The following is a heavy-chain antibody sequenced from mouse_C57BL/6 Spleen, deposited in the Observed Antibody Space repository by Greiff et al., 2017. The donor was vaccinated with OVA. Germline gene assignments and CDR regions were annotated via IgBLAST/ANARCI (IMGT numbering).Heavy chain of an antibody. CDR1: GYTFTSYW. CDR3: ARGGDGYSYYYAMDY. J-gene: IGHJ4*01. D-gene: IGHD2-3*01. V-gene: IGHV1-55*01. Sequence: VQLQQPGAELVKPGASVKMSCKASGYTFTSYWITWVKQRPGQGLEWIGDIYPGSGSTNYNEKFKSTATLTVDTSSSTAYMQLSSLTSEDSTVYYGARGGDGYSYYYAMDYWDQGTSVTVSS. CDR2: IYPGSGST.